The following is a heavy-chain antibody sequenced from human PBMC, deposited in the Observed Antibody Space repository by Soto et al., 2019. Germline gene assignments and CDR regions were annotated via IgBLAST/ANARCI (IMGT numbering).Heavy chain of an antibody. D-gene: IGHD6-13*01. Sequence: GESLKISCKGSGYTFTDYWIGWVRQLPGKGLEWMGIIYPGDSDTRYSPSFQGHVTITADKSTSTAYLQWNTLKASDTAMYYCARLFSNCRYYYVMDVWGQGTTVTVSS. V-gene: IGHV5-51*01. J-gene: IGHJ6*02. CDR3: ARLFSNCRYYYVMDV. CDR1: GYTFTDYW. CDR2: IYPGDSDT.